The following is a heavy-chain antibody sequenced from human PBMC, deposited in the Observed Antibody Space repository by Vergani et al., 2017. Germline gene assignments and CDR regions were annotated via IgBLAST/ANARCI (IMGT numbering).Heavy chain of an antibody. CDR2: ITAIGSA. J-gene: IGHJ4*02. CDR3: ASRRPRLNLGSKSNAGTFDS. D-gene: IGHD3-10*01. CDR1: GGSLSGYF. Sequence: QVHLQQRGAGVLKPSETLSLTCGVIGGSLSGYFWSWIRQSPGRGLEWIGEITAIGSAKCSPSATRRVTISVDTSRGEFTLTVTSVTAADTGLYFCASRRPRLNLGSKSNAGTFDSWGQGTLVTVSS. V-gene: IGHV4-34*02.